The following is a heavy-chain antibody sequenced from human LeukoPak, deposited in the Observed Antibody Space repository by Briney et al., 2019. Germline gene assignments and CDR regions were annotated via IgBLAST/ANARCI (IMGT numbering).Heavy chain of an antibody. V-gene: IGHV4-59*08. CDR1: GCSISCSY. J-gene: IGHJ4*02. CDR2: IYYTGDT. CDR3: ARHTYARPFDF. Sequence: SETLSLTCSVSGCSISCSYWSWIRQPPGKGLEWIGYIYYTGDTNSNPSLKSRVTISLDTSKNQVSLQVTSVTAADTAVYYCARHTYARPFDFWGQGTLVTVSS. D-gene: IGHD6-6*01.